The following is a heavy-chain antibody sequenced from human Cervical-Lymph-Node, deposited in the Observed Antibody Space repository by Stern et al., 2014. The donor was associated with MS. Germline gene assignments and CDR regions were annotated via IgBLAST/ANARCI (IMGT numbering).Heavy chain of an antibody. V-gene: IGHV1-46*01. CDR1: GYTFTSYY. J-gene: IGHJ4*02. D-gene: IGHD6-6*01. Sequence: QVQLVESGAEVKKPGASVKVSCKASGYTFTSYYMHWVRQAPGQGLEWMGIINPSGGSTSYEQKFQGRVTMTRDTSTSTVYMELSSLRSEDTAVYYCARIMQLVGYFDYWGQGTLVTVSS. CDR2: INPSGGST. CDR3: ARIMQLVGYFDY.